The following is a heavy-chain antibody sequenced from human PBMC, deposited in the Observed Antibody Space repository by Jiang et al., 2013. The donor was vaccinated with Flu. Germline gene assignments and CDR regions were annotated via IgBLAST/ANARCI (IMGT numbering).Heavy chain of an antibody. CDR2: ITSSGSTV. Sequence: SLRLSCAASGLTFRSYEMNWVRQAPGKGLEWLSYITSSGSTVYYADSVKGRFTISRDNAKNSLYLQMNSLRAEDTAVYYCAREKLTGTFTFDYWGQGTLVTVSS. D-gene: IGHD1-20*01. J-gene: IGHJ4*02. V-gene: IGHV3-48*03. CDR1: GLTFRSYE. CDR3: AREKLTGTFTFDY.